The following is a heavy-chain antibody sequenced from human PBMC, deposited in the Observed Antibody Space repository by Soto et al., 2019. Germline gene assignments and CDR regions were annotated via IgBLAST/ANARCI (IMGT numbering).Heavy chain of an antibody. CDR1: GFTFSNYP. CDR2: ISGSGA. D-gene: IGHD2-21*02. Sequence: GGSLRLSCAASGFTFSNYPMSWVRQAPGKGLEWVSVISGSGAFNADSVKGRFTISRDDSKNTLYLQMNSLRAEDTAVYYCAKDGAYCGGDCYSGKHDAFDIWGQGIMVTVSS. V-gene: IGHV3-23*01. CDR3: AKDGAYCGGDCYSGKHDAFDI. J-gene: IGHJ3*02.